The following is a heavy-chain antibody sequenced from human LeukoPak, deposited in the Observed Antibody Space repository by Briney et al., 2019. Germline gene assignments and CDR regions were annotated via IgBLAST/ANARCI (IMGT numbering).Heavy chain of an antibody. J-gene: IGHJ5*02. V-gene: IGHV4-30-4*01. Sequence: SETLSLTCTVSGGSISSGDYYWSWIRQPPGKGLEWIGYIYYSGSTYYNPSLKSRVTISVDTSKNQFSLKLSSATAADTAVYYCARDLIVGATHWFDPWGQGTLVTVSS. CDR1: GGSISSGDYY. CDR3: ARDLIVGATHWFDP. D-gene: IGHD1-26*01. CDR2: IYYSGST.